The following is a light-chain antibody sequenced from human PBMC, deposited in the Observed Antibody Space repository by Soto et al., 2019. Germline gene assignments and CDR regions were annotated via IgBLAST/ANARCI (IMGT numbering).Light chain of an antibody. CDR3: QQYGSSPPYT. V-gene: IGKV3-20*01. Sequence: EIVLTQSPGTLALSPGERDTLSCMSSQSVSSSYLAWYQQKPGQAPRLLIYGASSRATGIPYRFSGSGSGTDFTLTISRLEPEDFAVYYCQQYGSSPPYTFGQGTKLEIK. CDR1: QSVSSSY. J-gene: IGKJ2*01. CDR2: GAS.